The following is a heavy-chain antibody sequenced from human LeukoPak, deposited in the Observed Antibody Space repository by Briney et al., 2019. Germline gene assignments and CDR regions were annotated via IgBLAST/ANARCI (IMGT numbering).Heavy chain of an antibody. V-gene: IGHV3-7*04. CDR3: ARELPDYRGMDV. CDR2: IKQDGSEK. CDR1: GFTLSSYW. J-gene: IGHJ6*02. D-gene: IGHD4/OR15-4a*01. Sequence: PGGSLRLSCAASGFTLSSYWMSWVRQAPGKGLEWVANIKQDGSEKYYVDSVKGRFTISRDNAKNSLYLQMSSLRAEDTALYYCARELPDYRGMDVWGQGTTVTVSS.